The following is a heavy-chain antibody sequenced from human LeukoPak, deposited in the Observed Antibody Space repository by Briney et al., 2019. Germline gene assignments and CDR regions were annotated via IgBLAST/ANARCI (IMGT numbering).Heavy chain of an antibody. CDR1: GYTFTGYY. D-gene: IGHD2-2*01. J-gene: IGHJ4*02. CDR3: ARSGESDDCSSTSC. Sequence: GASVKVSCKASGYTFTGYYMHWVRQAPGQGLEWMGWINPNSGGTNYAQKFQGRVTMTRDTSISTACMELSRLRSDDTAVYYCARSGESDDCSSTSCWGQGTLVTVSS. V-gene: IGHV1-2*02. CDR2: INPNSGGT.